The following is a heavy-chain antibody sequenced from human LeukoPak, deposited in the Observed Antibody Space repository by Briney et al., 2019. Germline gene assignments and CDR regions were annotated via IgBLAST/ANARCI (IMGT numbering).Heavy chain of an antibody. D-gene: IGHD3-3*01. Sequence: RASVKVSCKASGGTFSSYAISWVRQAPGQGLEWMGRIIPILGIANYAQKFQGRVTITTDESTSTAYMELSSLRSEDTAVYYCARGSGYYDFWSGYVFDYWGQGTLVTVPS. CDR1: GGTFSSYA. V-gene: IGHV1-69*04. J-gene: IGHJ4*02. CDR3: ARGSGYYDFWSGYVFDY. CDR2: IIPILGIA.